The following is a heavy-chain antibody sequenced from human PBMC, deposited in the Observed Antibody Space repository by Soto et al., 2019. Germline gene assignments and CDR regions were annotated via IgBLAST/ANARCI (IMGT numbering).Heavy chain of an antibody. J-gene: IGHJ4*02. V-gene: IGHV3-7*01. CDR1: GFTFSSYW. CDR3: ARVRVVAATQDFDY. Sequence: GGSLRLSCAASGFTFSSYWMSWVRQAPGKGLEWVANIKQDGSEKYYVDSVKGRFTISRDNAKNSLYLQMNSLRAEDTAVYYCARVRVVAATQDFDYWGQGTLVTVSS. CDR2: IKQDGSEK. D-gene: IGHD2-15*01.